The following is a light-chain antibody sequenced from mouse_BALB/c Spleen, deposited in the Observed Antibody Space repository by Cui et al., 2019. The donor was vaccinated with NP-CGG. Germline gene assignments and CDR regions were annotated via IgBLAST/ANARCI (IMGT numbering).Light chain of an antibody. CDR3: ALWYSNHWV. CDR1: TGTVTTSNY. J-gene: IGLJ1*01. Sequence: QAVVTQESALTTSPGATVTLTCHSSTGTVTTSNYANWVQEKPDHLFTGLIGGTNNRAPGVPARFSGSLIGDKAALTITGAQTEDEAIYFCALWYSNHWVFGGGTKLTVL. V-gene: IGLV1*01. CDR2: GTN.